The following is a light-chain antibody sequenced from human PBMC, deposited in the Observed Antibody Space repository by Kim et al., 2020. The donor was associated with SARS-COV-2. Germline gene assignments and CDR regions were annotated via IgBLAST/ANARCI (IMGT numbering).Light chain of an antibody. Sequence: QMLTISCSGDTPNIGSNYVYWNQQLPGTAPKVLIYKNNQRASGVPDRFSGSKSGTSASLAISGLRSEDEADYYCAAWDDSLRGCVFGGGTQLTVL. CDR1: TPNIGSNY. J-gene: IGLJ3*02. CDR2: KNN. V-gene: IGLV1-47*01. CDR3: AAWDDSLRGCV.